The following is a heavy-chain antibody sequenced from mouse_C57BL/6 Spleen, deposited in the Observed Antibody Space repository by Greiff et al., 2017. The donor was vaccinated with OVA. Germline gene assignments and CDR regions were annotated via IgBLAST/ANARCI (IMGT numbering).Heavy chain of an antibody. Sequence: EVQLQQSGPGLVKPSQSLSLTCSVTGYSITSGYYWNWIRQFPGNKLEWMGYISYDGSNNYNPSLKNRISITRDTSKNQFFLKLNSVTTEDTATYYCARESYGMSYWDFDGGGTGTTVPVPP. CDR1: GYSITSGYY. CDR2: ISYDGSN. D-gene: IGHD1-1*01. J-gene: IGHJ1*03. CDR3: ARESYGMSYWDFDG. V-gene: IGHV3-6*01.